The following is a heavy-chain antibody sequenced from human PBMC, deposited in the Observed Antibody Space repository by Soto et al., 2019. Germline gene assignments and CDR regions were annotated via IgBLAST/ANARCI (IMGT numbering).Heavy chain of an antibody. CDR1: GGSISSSSYY. V-gene: IGHV4-39*01. Sequence: PSETLSLTCTFSGGSISSSSYYLGWIRQPPGKGLEWIGSIYYSGSTYYNPSLKSRVTISVDTSKNQFSLKLSSVTAADTAVYYCARQHDTYYDILTGDGFDYWGQGTLVTVSS. J-gene: IGHJ4*02. D-gene: IGHD3-9*01. CDR2: IYYSGST. CDR3: ARQHDTYYDILTGDGFDY.